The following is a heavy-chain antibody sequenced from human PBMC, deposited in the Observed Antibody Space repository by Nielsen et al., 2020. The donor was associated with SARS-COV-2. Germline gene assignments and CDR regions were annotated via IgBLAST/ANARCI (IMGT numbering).Heavy chain of an antibody. CDR2: ISTSGNNI. CDR1: GFIFSAFY. J-gene: IGHJ4*02. Sequence: GESLKISCAASGFIFSAFYMNWVRQAPGKGLEWVSSISTSGNNIHCADSVKGRFTVSRDNAKNSLYLQMNSLRAEDTAVYYCVTTTVTTFDYWGQGTLVTVSS. V-gene: IGHV3-21*01. D-gene: IGHD4-17*01. CDR3: VTTTVTTFDY.